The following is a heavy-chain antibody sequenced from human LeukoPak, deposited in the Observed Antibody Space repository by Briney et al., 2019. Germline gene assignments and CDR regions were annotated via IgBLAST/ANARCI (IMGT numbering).Heavy chain of an antibody. CDR3: AKGGSSWYRSWFDP. V-gene: IGHV3-23*01. Sequence: GGSLRLSCAASGFTFSSYAMSWVRQAPGKGLEWVSAISCSGGSRYYEDPVKGRFTVSRDNSKNTLYLQMNSLRAEDTAVYYCAKGGSSWYRSWFDPWGQGALVTVSS. CDR2: ISCSGGSR. J-gene: IGHJ5*02. D-gene: IGHD6-13*01. CDR1: GFTFSSYA.